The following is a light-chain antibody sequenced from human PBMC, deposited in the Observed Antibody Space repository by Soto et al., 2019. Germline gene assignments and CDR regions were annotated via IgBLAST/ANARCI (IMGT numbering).Light chain of an antibody. Sequence: QAVLTQSPSVSGAPGQRVLISCTGSSSNIGAGYDVHWYQHLPGTAPKLLIYGNVNRPSGVPDRFSGSKSGTSASLAITGLQAEDEADYYCQSYDRSLSGYVFGTGTKLTVL. V-gene: IGLV1-40*01. CDR1: SSNIGAGYD. CDR2: GNV. CDR3: QSYDRSLSGYV. J-gene: IGLJ1*01.